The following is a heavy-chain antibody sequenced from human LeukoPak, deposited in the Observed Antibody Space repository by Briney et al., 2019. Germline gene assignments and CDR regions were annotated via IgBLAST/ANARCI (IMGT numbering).Heavy chain of an antibody. D-gene: IGHD3-9*01. CDR1: GFTYSNYA. Sequence: GGSLRLSCAASGFTYSNYAMHGVRQAPGKGLEWVAVVSYDGINKYYADSVKGRFTISRDNSKNTLYLQMNSLRAEDTAVYYCARDSGLRFFDWLFVYWGQGTLVTVSS. CDR3: ARDSGLRFFDWLFVY. V-gene: IGHV3-30-3*01. J-gene: IGHJ4*02. CDR2: VSYDGINK.